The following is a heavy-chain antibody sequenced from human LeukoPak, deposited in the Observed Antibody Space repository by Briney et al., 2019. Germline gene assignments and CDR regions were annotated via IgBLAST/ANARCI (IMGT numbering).Heavy chain of an antibody. CDR2: IYSSGST. D-gene: IGHD3-10*01. J-gene: IGHJ3*02. V-gene: IGHV4-38-2*01. Sequence: GSLRLSCEASGFTFHDSYMTWIRQPPGKTLEWIGSIYSSGSTYYNSSLQSRVIIIIDTPKNHFSLTLSSVTAADTAVYYCARSDGYGLVDIWGQGTMVTVSS. CDR3: ARSDGYGLVDI. CDR1: GFTFHDSY.